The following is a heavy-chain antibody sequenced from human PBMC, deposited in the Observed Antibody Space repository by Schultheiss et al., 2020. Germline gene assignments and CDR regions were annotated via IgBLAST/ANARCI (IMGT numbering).Heavy chain of an antibody. V-gene: IGHV1-58*01. D-gene: IGHD2-2*02. Sequence: SVKVSCKASGFTFTSSAVQWVRQARGQRLEWIGWIVVGSGNTNYAQKFQERVTITRDMSTSTAYMELSSLRSEDTAVYYCFLRGGDWLGGGYCSSTSCYTGSPYYFDYWGQGTLVTVSS. J-gene: IGHJ4*02. CDR2: IVVGSGNT. CDR1: GFTFTSSA. CDR3: FLRGGDWLGGGYCSSTSCYTGSPYYFDY.